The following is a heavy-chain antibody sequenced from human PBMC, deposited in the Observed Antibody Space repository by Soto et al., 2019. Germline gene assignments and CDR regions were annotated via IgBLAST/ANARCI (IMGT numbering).Heavy chain of an antibody. J-gene: IGHJ6*02. D-gene: IGHD2-2*01. Sequence: ESGGGVVQPGRSLRLSCAASGFTFSSYAMHWVRQAPGKGLEWVAVISYDGSNKYYADSVKGRFTISRDNSKNTLYLQMNSLRAEDTAVYYCAREASTSCYGCGMDVWGQGTTVTVSS. CDR3: AREASTSCYGCGMDV. CDR1: GFTFSSYA. CDR2: ISYDGSNK. V-gene: IGHV3-30-3*01.